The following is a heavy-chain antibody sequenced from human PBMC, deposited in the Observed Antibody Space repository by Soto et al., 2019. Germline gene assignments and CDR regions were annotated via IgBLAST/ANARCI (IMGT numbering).Heavy chain of an antibody. CDR3: AHRVLRTVFGLVTTTAIFFDF. Sequence: QITLNESGPTVVRPTETLTLTCRFSGFSLTTSGVGVGWIRQSPGKAPEWLALIYWDDDKRYSASLKSRLTITKDTSKNQVVLTVSDLEPTDTATYYCAHRVLRTVFGLVTTTAIFFDFWGPGTPVAVSS. D-gene: IGHD3-3*01. CDR1: GFSLTTSGVG. CDR2: IYWDDDK. V-gene: IGHV2-5*02. J-gene: IGHJ4*02.